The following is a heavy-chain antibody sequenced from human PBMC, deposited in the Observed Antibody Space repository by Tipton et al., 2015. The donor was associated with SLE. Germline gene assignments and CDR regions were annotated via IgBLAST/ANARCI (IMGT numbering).Heavy chain of an antibody. J-gene: IGHJ4*02. V-gene: IGHV3-30*02. Sequence: DSVKGRFSISSDNSKNTLYLQMNSLRTDDTAVYYCAKDTGLSNGYYNFDYWGLGTLVTVSS. CDR3: AKDTGLSNGYYNFDY. D-gene: IGHD3-22*01.